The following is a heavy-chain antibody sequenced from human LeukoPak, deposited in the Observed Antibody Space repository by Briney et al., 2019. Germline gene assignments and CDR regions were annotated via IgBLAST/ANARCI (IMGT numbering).Heavy chain of an antibody. D-gene: IGHD3-16*01. Sequence: GGSLRLSCAASGFTFSSYGMHWVRQAPGKGLEWVAVISYDGSNKYYADSVKGRFTISRDNSKNTLHLQMNSLRAEDTAVYYCAKATFEGGNNWFDPWGQGTLVTVSS. J-gene: IGHJ5*02. CDR1: GFTFSSYG. CDR2: ISYDGSNK. V-gene: IGHV3-30*18. CDR3: AKATFEGGNNWFDP.